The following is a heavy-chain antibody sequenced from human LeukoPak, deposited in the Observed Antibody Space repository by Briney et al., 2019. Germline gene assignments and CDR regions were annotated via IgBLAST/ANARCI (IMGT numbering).Heavy chain of an antibody. J-gene: IGHJ4*02. CDR3: AREAWYSHVY. V-gene: IGHV3-7*01. Sequence: PGGSLRLSCAASGFTFSSYWMTWVRQAPGKGLEWVANINLHGSEKYYVDSVKGRFTISRDNAKNSLYLQMNSLRAEDTAVYYCAREAWYSHVYWGQGTLVTVSS. CDR2: INLHGSEK. D-gene: IGHD6-13*01. CDR1: GFTFSSYW.